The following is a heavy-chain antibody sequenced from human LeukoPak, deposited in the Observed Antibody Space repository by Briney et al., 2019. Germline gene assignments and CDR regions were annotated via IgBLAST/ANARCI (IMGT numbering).Heavy chain of an antibody. CDR2: MKPKSGHT. CDR1: GYTFSNYD. CDR3: VRSRFFGPFDP. V-gene: IGHV1-8*01. D-gene: IGHD3-3*01. Sequence: ASMKVSCKASGYTFSNYDINWVRQTTGQGLEWMGWMKPKSGHTGYAQKFQGRVTMTWNTSINTAYMELSRLRSEDTAVYYCVRSRFFGPFDPWGQGTLVTVSS. J-gene: IGHJ5*02.